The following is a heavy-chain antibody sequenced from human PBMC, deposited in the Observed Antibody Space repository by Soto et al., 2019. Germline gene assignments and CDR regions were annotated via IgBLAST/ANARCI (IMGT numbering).Heavy chain of an antibody. CDR3: AKDLIDYSNSYFDY. CDR1: RVAFSKFI. Sequence: QAQLEQSGGEVKKPGSSVKVSCKASRVAFSKFIVTWVRQAPGLGLEWVGGIIPIFGTANYAQKFQGRVTITADESTSTSYMEVNNLRSEDTAVYYCAKDLIDYSNSYFDYWGQGTLVTVSS. J-gene: IGHJ4*02. V-gene: IGHV1-69*01. CDR2: IIPIFGTA. D-gene: IGHD4-4*01.